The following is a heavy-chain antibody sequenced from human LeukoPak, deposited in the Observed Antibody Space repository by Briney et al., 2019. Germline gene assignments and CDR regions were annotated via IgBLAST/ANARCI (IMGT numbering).Heavy chain of an antibody. J-gene: IGHJ4*02. V-gene: IGHV4-38-2*01. Sequence: PSETLSLTCAVSGYSISSAYYWGWIRRPPRKGLEWIGTIYHSGSTYYNPSLKSRVTVSVDTSKNQFSLKLSSVTAADTAVYYCARRSGSGDSRRPFDYWGQGTLVTVSS. CDR3: ARRSGSGDSRRPFDY. D-gene: IGHD4-17*01. CDR2: IYHSGST. CDR1: GYSISSAYY.